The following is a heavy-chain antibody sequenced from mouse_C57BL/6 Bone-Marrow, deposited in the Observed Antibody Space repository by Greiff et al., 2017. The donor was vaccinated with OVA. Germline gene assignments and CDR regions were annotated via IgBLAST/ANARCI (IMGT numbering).Heavy chain of an antibody. CDR1: GYTFTDYN. J-gene: IGHJ3*01. D-gene: IGHD1-2*01. CDR2: INPNNGGT. V-gene: IGHV1-18*01. CDR3: ARSYGPFAY. Sequence: VQLQQSGPELVKPGASVKIPCKASGYTFTDYNMDWVKQSHGKSLEWIGDINPNNGGTIYNQKFKGKATLTVDKSSSTAYMELRSLTSEDTAVYYCARSYGPFAYWGQGTLVTVSA.